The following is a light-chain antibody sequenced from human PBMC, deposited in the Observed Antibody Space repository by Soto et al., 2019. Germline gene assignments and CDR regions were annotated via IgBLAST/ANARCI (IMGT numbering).Light chain of an antibody. CDR3: CSYASSSSYV. CDR1: TSDVGGYNL. V-gene: IGLV2-23*01. CDR2: EGT. J-gene: IGLJ1*01. Sequence: QSALTQPPSVSGSPGQSITISCSGTTSDVGGYNLVSWYQQHTAKAPKLLIYEGTQRPSGVSSRFSGSKSGNTASLKISGLQAEDEADYYCCSYASSSSYVFGTGTKVTVL.